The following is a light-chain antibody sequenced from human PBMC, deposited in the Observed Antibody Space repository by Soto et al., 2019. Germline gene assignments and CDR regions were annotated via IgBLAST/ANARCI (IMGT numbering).Light chain of an antibody. CDR2: LEGSGSY. J-gene: IGLJ3*02. CDR1: SGHSSYI. V-gene: IGLV4-60*02. Sequence: QPVRTQSSSASASLGSSVKLTWTLSSGHSSYIIAWHQQQPGKAPRYLMKLEGSGSYNKGSGVPDRFSGSSSGADRYLTISNLQFEDEADYYCETWDSNTHTVFGGGTKLTVL. CDR3: ETWDSNTHTV.